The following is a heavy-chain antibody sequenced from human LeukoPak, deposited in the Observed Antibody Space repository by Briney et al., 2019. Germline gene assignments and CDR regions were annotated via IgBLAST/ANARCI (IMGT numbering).Heavy chain of an antibody. J-gene: IGHJ6*02. Sequence: GASVKVSCKASGYTFTTYDINWVRQATGQGLEWMGWMNPNSGNTGYAQKFQGRVTMTRNTSISTAYMELSSLRSEDTAVYYCARGREALRYFDWLLQNYYYYGMDVWGQGTTVTVSS. D-gene: IGHD3-9*01. CDR3: ARGREALRYFDWLLQNYYYYGMDV. CDR1: GYTFTTYD. V-gene: IGHV1-8*01. CDR2: MNPNSGNT.